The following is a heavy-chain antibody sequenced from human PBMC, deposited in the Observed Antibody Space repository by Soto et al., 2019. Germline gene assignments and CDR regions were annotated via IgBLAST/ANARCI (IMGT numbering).Heavy chain of an antibody. CDR1: GFPYSRNA. Sequence: GGPIRLPYAAYGFPYSRNAGRWVRQNPGRGMESVSVITASWRCRDYAGSVMGRFTISWEXSKNTIDLQMNSLRAEDTAVYYCEKKYCGSGPCHTFGPGLFDGWGQGTLVTVSS. CDR3: EKKYCGSGPCHTFGPGLFDG. D-gene: IGHD2-21*01. J-gene: IGHJ4*02. V-gene: IGHV3-23*01. CDR2: ITASWRCR.